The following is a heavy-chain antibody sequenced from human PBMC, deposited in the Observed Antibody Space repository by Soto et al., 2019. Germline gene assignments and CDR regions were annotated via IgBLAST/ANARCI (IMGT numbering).Heavy chain of an antibody. J-gene: IGHJ4*02. CDR3: PSVRESTAAFDY. V-gene: IGHV5-51*01. CDR1: GYSFTRYW. D-gene: IGHD2-8*02. CDR2: IYPRDSDT. Sequence: GESLKISCKGSGYSFTRYWLGWVRQMPGKGLEWMGIIYPRDSDTRYSPSFQGQVTISADKSISTAYLQWSSLKASDTAMYYCPSVRESTAAFDYWGQGTLVTVSS.